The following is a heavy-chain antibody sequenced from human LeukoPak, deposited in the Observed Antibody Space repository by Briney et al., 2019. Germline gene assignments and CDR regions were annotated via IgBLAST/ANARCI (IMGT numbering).Heavy chain of an antibody. CDR2: ISGSGGST. CDR1: GFTFSSYG. J-gene: IGHJ3*02. Sequence: GGTLRLSCAASGFTFSSYGMSWVRQAPGKGLEWVSAISGSGGSTYYADSVKGRFTISRDSSKNTLYLQMNSLRAEDTAVYYCSFGELFRAFDIWGQGTMVTVS. V-gene: IGHV3-23*01. D-gene: IGHD3-10*01. CDR3: SFGELFRAFDI.